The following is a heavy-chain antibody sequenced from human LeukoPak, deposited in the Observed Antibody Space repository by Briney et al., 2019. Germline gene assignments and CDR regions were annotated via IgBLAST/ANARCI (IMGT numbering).Heavy chain of an antibody. J-gene: IGHJ6*02. CDR2: IYPGVSDT. CDR1: GSRFTNNA. V-gene: IGHV5-51*01. CDR3: ARHDDYYAMDV. Sequence: GEPLNSSCKGSGSRFTNNASGGAPQLPARGLGWMGIIYPGVSDTRCSPSFQGQVTISAEKSIRTAYRQWSSLKASDTAIYYCARHDDYYAMDVWGQGTTVTVSS.